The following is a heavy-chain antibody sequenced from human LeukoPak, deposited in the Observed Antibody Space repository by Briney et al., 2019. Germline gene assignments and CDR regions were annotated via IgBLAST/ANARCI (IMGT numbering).Heavy chain of an antibody. D-gene: IGHD3-9*01. CDR2: ITGGSSTIT. J-gene: IGHJ4*02. V-gene: IGHV3-48*01. CDR1: GFTFSSYS. Sequence: PGGSLRLSCAASGFTFSSYSMNWVRQAPGKGLEWLSYITGGSSTITYYADSVKGRFTISRDNSKNTLYLQMNSLRAEDTAVYYCAKVSDILTGYYTSWGQGTLVTVSS. CDR3: AKVSDILTGYYTS.